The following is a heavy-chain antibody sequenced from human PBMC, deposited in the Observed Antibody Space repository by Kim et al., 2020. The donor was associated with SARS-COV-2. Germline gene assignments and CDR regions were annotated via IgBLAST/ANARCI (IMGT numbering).Heavy chain of an antibody. V-gene: IGHV3-48*02. J-gene: IGHJ4*02. Sequence: GGSLRLSCAASGFTFSSYSMNWVRQAPGKGLEWVSYISSSSSTIYYADSVKGRFTISRDNAKNSLYLQMNSLRDEDTAVYYCARGVVHSYGYGTFDYWGQGTLVTVSS. CDR2: ISSSSSTI. CDR1: GFTFSSYS. D-gene: IGHD5-18*01. CDR3: ARGVVHSYGYGTFDY.